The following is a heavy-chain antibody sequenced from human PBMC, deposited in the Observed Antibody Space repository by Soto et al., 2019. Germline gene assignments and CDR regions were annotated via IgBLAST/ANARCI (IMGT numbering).Heavy chain of an antibody. CDR2: IWYDGSNK. V-gene: IGHV3-33*01. Sequence: GGSLRLSCAASAFTFSSYGMRWVRQAPGKGLEWVAVIWYDGSNKYYADAVKGRFTISRDNSKNTLYLQMNSLRAEGTAVYYCARDPHLGFYHNSWYLDSWGQGTLVTVSS. J-gene: IGHJ4*02. CDR1: AFTFSSYG. CDR3: ARDPHLGFYHNSWYLDS. D-gene: IGHD6-13*01.